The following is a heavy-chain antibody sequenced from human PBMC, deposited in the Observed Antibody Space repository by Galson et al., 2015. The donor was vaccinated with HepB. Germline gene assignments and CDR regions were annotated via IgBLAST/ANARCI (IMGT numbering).Heavy chain of an antibody. D-gene: IGHD5-18*01. Sequence: CAISGDSVSSNSAAWNRIRQSPSRGLEWLGRTYYRSKWYNDYAVSVKSRITINPDTSKNQFSLQLNSVTPEDTAVFYCARGRYSYGNPFDYWGQGTLVTVSS. CDR3: ARGRYSYGNPFDY. V-gene: IGHV6-1*01. CDR2: TYYRSKWYN. J-gene: IGHJ4*02. CDR1: GDSVSSNSAA.